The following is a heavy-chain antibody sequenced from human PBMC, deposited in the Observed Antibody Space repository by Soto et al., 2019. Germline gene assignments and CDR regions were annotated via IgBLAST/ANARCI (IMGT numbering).Heavy chain of an antibody. CDR3: ARSGVTGIVIPSHWLDP. V-gene: IGHV4-31*03. CDR1: GDSIGGVGY. J-gene: IGHJ5*02. D-gene: IGHD2-21*02. CDR2: ISSSGST. Sequence: LSLTCTVSGDSIGGVGYWSWIRQFPGRGLEWIGCISSSGSTYYNPALNNRISLSLDTSQNQFSLKLLSVTAADTAIYYCARSGVTGIVIPSHWLDPWSQGTQVTVSS.